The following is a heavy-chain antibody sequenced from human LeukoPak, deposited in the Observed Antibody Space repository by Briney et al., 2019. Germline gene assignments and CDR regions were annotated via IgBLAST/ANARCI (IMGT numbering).Heavy chain of an antibody. CDR2: IYHSGST. Sequence: SETLSLTSTVSGGSISSGGYYWSWIRQPPGKGLEWIGYIYHSGSTYYNPSLKSRVTISVDRSKDQFSLKLSSVTAADTAVYYCARRVCSSTSCPFDYWGQGTLVTVSS. CDR3: ARRVCSSTSCPFDY. D-gene: IGHD2-2*01. J-gene: IGHJ4*02. V-gene: IGHV4-30-2*01. CDR1: GGSISSGGYY.